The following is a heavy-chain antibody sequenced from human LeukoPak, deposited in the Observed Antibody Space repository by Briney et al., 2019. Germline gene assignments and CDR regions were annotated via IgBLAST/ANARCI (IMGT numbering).Heavy chain of an antibody. Sequence: QAGGSLRLSCTASGFTFSNYAMHWVRQAPVKGLEYVSAITTNGGGTYYADSVKGRFTISRDNSKNTLYLQMSSLRAEDTAVYYCVKHINDSGSLWGQGTLVTVSS. CDR1: GFTFSNYA. CDR3: VKHINDSGSL. V-gene: IGHV3-64D*09. CDR2: ITTNGGGT. J-gene: IGHJ4*02. D-gene: IGHD3-10*01.